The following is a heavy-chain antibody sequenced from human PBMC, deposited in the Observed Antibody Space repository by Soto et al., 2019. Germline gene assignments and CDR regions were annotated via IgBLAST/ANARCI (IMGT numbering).Heavy chain of an antibody. CDR3: ARVGTMVRGGPFVDY. J-gene: IGHJ4*02. D-gene: IGHD3-10*01. V-gene: IGHV3-33*01. CDR1: GFTFSSYG. CDR2: IWYDGSNK. Sequence: PGGSLRLSCAAAGFTFSSYGMHWVRQAPGKGLEWVAVIWYDGSNKYYADSVKGRFTISRDNSKNTLYLQMNSLRAEDTAVYYCARVGTMVRGGPFVDYWGQGTLVTVSS.